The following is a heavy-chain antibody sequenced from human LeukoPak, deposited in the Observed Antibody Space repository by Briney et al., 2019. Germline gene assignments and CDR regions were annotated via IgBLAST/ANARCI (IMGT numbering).Heavy chain of an antibody. D-gene: IGHD2-2*02. V-gene: IGHV4-39*01. CDR3: ARRYYCSSTSCYTPWDY. J-gene: IGHJ4*02. CDR1: GGSISSSSYY. CDR2: IYYSGST. Sequence: SETLSLTCTVSGGSISSSSYYWGWIRQPPGKGLEWIGSIYYSGSTYYNPSLKSRVTISVDTSKNQFSLKLSSVTAADTAVYYCARRYYCSSTSCYTPWDYWGQGTLVTVSS.